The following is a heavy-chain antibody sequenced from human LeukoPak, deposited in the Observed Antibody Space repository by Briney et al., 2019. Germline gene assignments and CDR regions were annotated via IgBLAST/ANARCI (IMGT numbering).Heavy chain of an antibody. V-gene: IGHV3-74*03. J-gene: IGHJ6*02. CDR3: TRDRFYAMDA. CDR2: ITIDGSST. CDR1: GFSFSSYW. Sequence: PGGSLRLSCTASGFSFSSYWMHWVRQAPGKGLVWVSRITIDGSSTTYADSVKGRFTISRDSAKNTLYLQMNSLRAEDTAVYYCTRDRFYAMDAWGQGTTVTVSS.